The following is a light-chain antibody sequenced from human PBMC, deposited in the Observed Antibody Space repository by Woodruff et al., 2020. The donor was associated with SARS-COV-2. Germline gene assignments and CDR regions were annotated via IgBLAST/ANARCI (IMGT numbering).Light chain of an antibody. V-gene: IGLV3-19*01. J-gene: IGLJ3*02. CDR1: SLRSYY. CDR2: GKN. Sequence: VRITCQGDSLRSYYASWYQQKPGQAPVLVIYGKNNRPSGIPDRFSGSSSGNTASLTITGAQAEDEADYYCNSRDSSGNHWVFGG. CDR3: NSRDSSGNHWV.